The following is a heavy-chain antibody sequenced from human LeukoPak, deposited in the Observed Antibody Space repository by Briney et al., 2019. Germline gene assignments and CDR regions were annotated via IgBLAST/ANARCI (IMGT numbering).Heavy chain of an antibody. D-gene: IGHD3-3*01. CDR1: GYTFTSYG. Sequence: GASVKVSCKASGYTFTSYGISWVRQAPGQGLEWMGWISAYNGNTNYAQKLQGRVTMTTDTSTSTAYMELRSLRSDDTAVYYCARDEPSKVLRFLEWSAGDRYYYGMDVWGQGTTVTVSS. CDR3: ARDEPSKVLRFLEWSAGDRYYYGMDV. CDR2: ISAYNGNT. J-gene: IGHJ6*02. V-gene: IGHV1-18*01.